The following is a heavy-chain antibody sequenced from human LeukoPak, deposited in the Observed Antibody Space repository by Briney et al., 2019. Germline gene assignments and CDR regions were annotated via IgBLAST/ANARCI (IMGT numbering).Heavy chain of an antibody. Sequence: GGSLRLSCAASGFTFSSYSMNWVRQAPGKGLEWVSSISSSSSYIYYADSVKGRFTISRDNAKNSLYLQMNSLRAEDTAVYYCARIKSQGVVVPLLRSTYYFDYWGQGTLVTVSS. D-gene: IGHD2-21*01. CDR1: GFTFSSYS. V-gene: IGHV3-21*01. CDR2: ISSSSSYI. CDR3: ARIKSQGVVVPLLRSTYYFDY. J-gene: IGHJ4*02.